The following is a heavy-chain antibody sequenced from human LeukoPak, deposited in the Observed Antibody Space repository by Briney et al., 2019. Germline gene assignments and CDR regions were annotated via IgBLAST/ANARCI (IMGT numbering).Heavy chain of an antibody. CDR1: GYTFTGYY. Sequence: ASVKVSCKASGYTFTGYYMHWVRQAPGQGLEWMGKINPSSGGTGYAQKFQGRVTMTRDTSTSTVYMELTSLRSEDTAVYYCARAGLYCTNGVCSSDIWGQGTLVTVSS. V-gene: IGHV1-46*01. CDR3: ARAGLYCTNGVCSSDI. J-gene: IGHJ3*02. D-gene: IGHD2-8*01. CDR2: INPSSGGT.